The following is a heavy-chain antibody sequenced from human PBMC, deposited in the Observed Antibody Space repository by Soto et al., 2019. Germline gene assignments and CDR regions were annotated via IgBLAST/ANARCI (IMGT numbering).Heavy chain of an antibody. Sequence: DSVKVSFKASGYTFTSYAMHLVRQAPGQRLEWMGWINAGNGNTKYSQKFQSRVTITRDTSASTAYMELSSLRSEDTAVYYCASCGRSSGYYYYVYWGQGTLVTVSS. J-gene: IGHJ4*02. D-gene: IGHD3-22*01. CDR3: ASCGRSSGYYYYVY. CDR1: GYTFTSYA. V-gene: IGHV1-3*01. CDR2: INAGNGNT.